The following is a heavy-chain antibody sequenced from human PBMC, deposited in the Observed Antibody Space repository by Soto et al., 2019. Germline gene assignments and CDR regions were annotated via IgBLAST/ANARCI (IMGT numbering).Heavy chain of an antibody. V-gene: IGHV3-33*01. Sequence: QVQLVESGGGVVQPGRSLRLSCAASGFTFSSYGMHWVRQAPGKGLEWVAVIWYDGSNKYYADSVKGRFTISRDNSKNTLYLQMNSLRAEDTAVYYCARDTAYYDFWSGYPSGDYWGQGTLVTASS. CDR2: IWYDGSNK. J-gene: IGHJ4*02. CDR3: ARDTAYYDFWSGYPSGDY. CDR1: GFTFSSYG. D-gene: IGHD3-3*01.